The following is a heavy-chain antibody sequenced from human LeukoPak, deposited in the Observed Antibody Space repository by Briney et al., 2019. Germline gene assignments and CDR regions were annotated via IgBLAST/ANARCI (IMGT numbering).Heavy chain of an antibody. Sequence: GGSLRLSCAPTGFTFSNYAMNWVRQAPGKGLEWVSAVSGSGGYTYYVDSVRGRFTISRDNSKNTLYLQLNSLTAEDTAVYSCAKARDIVVVPAAMCALDVWGQGTTVTVSS. CDR1: GFTFSNYA. D-gene: IGHD2-2*01. CDR2: VSGSGGYT. CDR3: AKARDIVVVPAAMCALDV. J-gene: IGHJ6*02. V-gene: IGHV3-23*01.